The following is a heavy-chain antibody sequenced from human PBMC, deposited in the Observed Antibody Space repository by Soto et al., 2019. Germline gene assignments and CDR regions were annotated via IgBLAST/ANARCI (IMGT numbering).Heavy chain of an antibody. Sequence: SVQVSCKASGGTFSSYRTTWVQQAPGQGLEWVGGIVPIYRTADYAQKFQGRGTITADESARTSYMELRSLKSQDTAVYYCVRDSGAKLSSSWGQGTLVTVSS. D-gene: IGHD6-13*01. V-gene: IGHV1-69*01. J-gene: IGHJ4*02. CDR1: GGTFSSYR. CDR3: VRDSGAKLSSS. CDR2: IVPIYRTA.